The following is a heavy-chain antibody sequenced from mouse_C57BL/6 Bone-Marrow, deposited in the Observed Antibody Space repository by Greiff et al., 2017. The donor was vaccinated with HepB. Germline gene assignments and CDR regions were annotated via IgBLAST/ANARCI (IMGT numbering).Heavy chain of an antibody. CDR1: GYTFTDYY. V-gene: IGHV1-76*01. CDR2: IYPGSGNT. CDR3: ARKGGSSPYWYFDV. J-gene: IGHJ1*03. D-gene: IGHD1-1*01. Sequence: VQLVESGAELVRPGASVKLSCKASGYTFTDYYINWVKQRPGQGLEWIARIYPGSGNTYYNEKFKGKATLTAEKSSSTAYMQLSSLTSEDSAVYFCARKGGSSPYWYFDVWGTGTTVTVSS.